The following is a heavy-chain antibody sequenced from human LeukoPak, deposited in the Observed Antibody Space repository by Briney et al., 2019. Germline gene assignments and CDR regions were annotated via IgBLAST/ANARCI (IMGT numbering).Heavy chain of an antibody. J-gene: IGHJ3*02. CDR1: GYTFISYG. CDR2: SSAYNVNT. Sequence: ASVKVSCKAPGYTFISYGISWVRQAHGQGLEWVGWSSAYNVNTGYAQKFQGRVTMTRNTSISTAYMELSSLRFEDTAVYSCAKLLFWSDNNDAFDIWGQGTMVIVSS. CDR3: AKLLFWSDNNDAFDI. D-gene: IGHD3-3*01. V-gene: IGHV1-8*01.